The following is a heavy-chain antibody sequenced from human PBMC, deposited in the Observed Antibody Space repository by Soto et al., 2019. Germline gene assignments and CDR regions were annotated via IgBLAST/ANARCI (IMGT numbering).Heavy chain of an antibody. V-gene: IGHV3-23*01. Sequence: EVQLLESGGDLVQPGGSLRLSCTASGFTFSTHAMTWVRQAPGKGLEWVSAISGGGVTTYSADSVKGRFTISRDNFKNTLYLQMNSLRVEDTAVYYCAKGSGGEYGLRWFDPWGQGTLVSVSS. CDR2: ISGGGVTT. D-gene: IGHD4-17*01. J-gene: IGHJ5*02. CDR1: GFTFSTHA. CDR3: AKGSGGEYGLRWFDP.